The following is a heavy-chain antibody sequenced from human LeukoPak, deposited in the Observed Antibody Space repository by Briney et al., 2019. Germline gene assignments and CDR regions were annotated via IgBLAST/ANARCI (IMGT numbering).Heavy chain of an antibody. V-gene: IGHV3-23*01. CDR3: AKAQGRSVGYCTNGVCYSGYYYMDV. Sequence: AGGSLRLSCAASGFTFSSYVMSWVRQAPGKGLEWVSAISGSGGSTYYADPVKGRFTISRDNSKNTLYLQMNSLRAEDTAVYYCAKAQGRSVGYCTNGVCYSGYYYMDVWGKGTTVTVSS. J-gene: IGHJ6*03. CDR2: ISGSGGST. CDR1: GFTFSSYV. D-gene: IGHD2-8*01.